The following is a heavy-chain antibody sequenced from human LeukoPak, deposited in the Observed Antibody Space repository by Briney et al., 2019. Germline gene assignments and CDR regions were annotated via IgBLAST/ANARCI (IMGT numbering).Heavy chain of an antibody. CDR1: GITVSKYW. CDR2: IHSDGSTT. Sequence: PGGSLRLSCAVSGITVSKYWMHWVRQVPGKGLVWVSRIHSDGSTTDYADSVKGRFTITRDSAKSTLYLEMNSLRVEDTAVYYCTRDANHYGGMDVWGQGTTVTVSS. J-gene: IGHJ6*02. CDR3: TRDANHYGGMDV. V-gene: IGHV3-74*01.